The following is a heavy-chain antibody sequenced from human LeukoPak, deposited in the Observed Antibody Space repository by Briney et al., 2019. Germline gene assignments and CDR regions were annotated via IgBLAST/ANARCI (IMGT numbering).Heavy chain of an antibody. CDR1: GVSVGSGDYF. D-gene: IGHD3-22*01. J-gene: IGHJ4*02. Sequence: SETLSLTCTVSGVSVGSGDYFWSWIRQPPGTGLEWIGYIYFSGSTDSNPSLESRVTVSIDPSENQFSLKLRSVTAADTAVYYCATRRLQYYDSSGYLFDYWGQGTLVTVSS. CDR3: ATRRLQYYDSSGYLFDY. V-gene: IGHV4-30-4*08. CDR2: IYFSGST.